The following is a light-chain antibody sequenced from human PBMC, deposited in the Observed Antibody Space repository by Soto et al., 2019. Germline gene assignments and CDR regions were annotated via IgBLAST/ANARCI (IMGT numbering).Light chain of an antibody. Sequence: DIQMTQSPSSLSASVGDRFTITFRASQGISNYLAWYQQKPGKVPKLLIYAASTLQSGVPSRFSGSGSGTDFTLTISSLQPEDVATYYCQKYNSARWTFGQGTKVDIK. J-gene: IGKJ1*01. CDR1: QGISNY. CDR2: AAS. V-gene: IGKV1-27*01. CDR3: QKYNSARWT.